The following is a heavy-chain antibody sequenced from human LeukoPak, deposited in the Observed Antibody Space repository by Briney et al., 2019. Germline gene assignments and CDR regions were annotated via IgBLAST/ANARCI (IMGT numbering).Heavy chain of an antibody. Sequence: GGSLRLSCAASGFTFSSSWMHWVRQAPGKGLEWVSAISGSGGSTYYADSVKGRFTISRDNSKNTLYLQMNSLRAEDTAVYYCAKPSPEYYDILTGYFDWGKGTLVTVSS. CDR1: GFTFSSSW. D-gene: IGHD3-9*01. V-gene: IGHV3-23*01. J-gene: IGHJ4*02. CDR2: ISGSGGST. CDR3: AKPSPEYYDILTGYFD.